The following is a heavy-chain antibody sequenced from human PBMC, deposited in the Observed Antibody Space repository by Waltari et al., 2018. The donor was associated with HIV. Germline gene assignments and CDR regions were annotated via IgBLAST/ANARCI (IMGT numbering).Heavy chain of an antibody. CDR3: SRGLHCTATSCLLYHGMDV. V-gene: IGHV1-8*01. CDR1: GYTFRTYD. D-gene: IGHD2-2*01. Sequence: QVQLVQSGAEVKKPGASVKVSCKASGYTFRTYDINLVRRATGQGLEWMGWMNPNSGNTGYAQKFQGRVNMTRNSSIRTAYMELSSLRSDDTAMYYCSRGLHCTATSCLLYHGMDVWGQGTAVSVSS. J-gene: IGHJ6*02. CDR2: MNPNSGNT.